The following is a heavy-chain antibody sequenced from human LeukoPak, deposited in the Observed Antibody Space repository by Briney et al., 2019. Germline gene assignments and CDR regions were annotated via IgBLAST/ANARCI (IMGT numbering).Heavy chain of an antibody. CDR1: GGSISIYY. J-gene: IGHJ4*02. CDR2: VYNSGST. V-gene: IGHV4-59*01. CDR3: VRDRELFY. Sequence: PSETLSLTCTVSGGSISIYYWSWIRQPPGKGLEWLGYVYNSGSTDYNPSLKSRGTISADTSKNQFSLKLSSVTAADTAVYYCVRDRELFYWGQGTLVTVSS. D-gene: IGHD1-7*01.